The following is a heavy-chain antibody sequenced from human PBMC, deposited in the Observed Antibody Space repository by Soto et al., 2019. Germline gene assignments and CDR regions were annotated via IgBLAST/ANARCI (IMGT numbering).Heavy chain of an antibody. V-gene: IGHV4-39*01. J-gene: IGHJ4*02. CDR3: ARHAAAAGLHLFDY. D-gene: IGHD6-13*01. CDR2: MYRSGST. Sequence: SETLSLTCTVSGGSISSSDYYWGWIRQPPGKGLEWIGSMYRSGSTYYKPSLKSRNNISVDTSKKQFYLKLSSVTAADTSVYYCARHAAAAGLHLFDYWGQGTQVTVSS. CDR1: GGSISSSDYY.